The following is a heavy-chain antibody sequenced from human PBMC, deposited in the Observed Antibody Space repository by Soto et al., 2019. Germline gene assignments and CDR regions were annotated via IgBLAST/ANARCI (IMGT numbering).Heavy chain of an antibody. Sequence: ASVKVSCQASGYTFTSYDINWVRQATGQGLEWMGWMNPNSGNTGYAQKFQGRVTMTRNTSISTAYMELNSLRAEDTAVYYCAKELEYSSSSGDYWGQGTLVTVSS. CDR2: MNPNSGNT. D-gene: IGHD6-6*01. CDR3: AKELEYSSSSGDY. CDR1: GYTFTSYD. V-gene: IGHV1-8*01. J-gene: IGHJ4*02.